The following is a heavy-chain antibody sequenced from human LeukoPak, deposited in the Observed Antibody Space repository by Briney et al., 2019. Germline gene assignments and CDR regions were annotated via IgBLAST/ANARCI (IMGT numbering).Heavy chain of an antibody. D-gene: IGHD2-2*01. CDR2: INPSGGST. CDR3: ARVVGYCSSTSCPTGY. Sequence: ASVKVSCKASGYTFTSYYMHWVRQAPGQGLEWMGIINPSGGSTSYAQKFQGRVTMTRDMSTSTVYMELSSLRSEDTAVYYCARVVGYCSSTSCPTGYWGQGTLVTVSS. CDR1: GYTFTSYY. J-gene: IGHJ4*02. V-gene: IGHV1-46*01.